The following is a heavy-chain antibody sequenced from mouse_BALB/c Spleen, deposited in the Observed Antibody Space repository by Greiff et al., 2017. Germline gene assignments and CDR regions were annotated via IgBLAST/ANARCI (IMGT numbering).Heavy chain of an antibody. J-gene: IGHJ2*01. Sequence: EVKLVESGGGLVQPGGSLRLSCATSGFTFTDYYMSWVRQPPGKALEWLGFIRNKANGYTTEYSASVKGRFTISRDNSQSILYLQMNTLRAEDSATYYCARDALTTAFFDYWGQGTTLTVSS. V-gene: IGHV7-3*02. CDR1: GFTFTDYY. D-gene: IGHD1-2*01. CDR3: ARDALTTAFFDY. CDR2: IRNKANGYTT.